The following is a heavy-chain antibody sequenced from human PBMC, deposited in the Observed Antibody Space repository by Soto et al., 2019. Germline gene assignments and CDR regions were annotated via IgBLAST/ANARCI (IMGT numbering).Heavy chain of an antibody. CDR3: AGDPYYYASYY. V-gene: IGHV3-11*01. D-gene: IGHD3-10*01. CDR2: ISHGGTTR. Sequence: KPGGSLRLSCATSGFSFSDHYMTWIRQAPGKGLEWVSYISHGGTTRHYAYSVKGRFTVSRDNAQNSLYLQMNSLRAEDTAVYYCAGDPYYYASYYWGQGALVTVSS. CDR1: GFSFSDHY. J-gene: IGHJ4*02.